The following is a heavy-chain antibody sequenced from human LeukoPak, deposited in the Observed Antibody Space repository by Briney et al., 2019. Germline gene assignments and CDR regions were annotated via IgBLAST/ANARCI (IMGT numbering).Heavy chain of an antibody. Sequence: SETLSLTCTVSGYSISSGYYWGWIRQPPGKGLEWIGSIYHSGSTYYNPSLKSRVTISVDTSKNQSSLKLSSVTAADTAVYYCAREEGSVEYSSIQQYNWFDPWGQGTLVTVSS. D-gene: IGHD6-6*01. CDR2: IYHSGST. J-gene: IGHJ5*02. V-gene: IGHV4-38-2*02. CDR3: AREEGSVEYSSIQQYNWFDP. CDR1: GYSISSGYY.